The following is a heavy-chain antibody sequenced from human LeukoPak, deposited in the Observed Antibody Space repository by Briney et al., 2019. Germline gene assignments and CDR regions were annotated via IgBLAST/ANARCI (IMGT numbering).Heavy chain of an antibody. J-gene: IGHJ4*02. Sequence: ASVKVSCKASGYTFTGYYMHWVRQAPGQGLEWMGRINPNSGGTNYAQKFQGRVTMTRDTSISTAYMELSGLRSDDTAVYYCARLAGGGSYLGEDYWGQGTLVTVSS. CDR1: GYTFTGYY. V-gene: IGHV1-2*06. D-gene: IGHD1-26*01. CDR2: INPNSGGT. CDR3: ARLAGGGSYLGEDY.